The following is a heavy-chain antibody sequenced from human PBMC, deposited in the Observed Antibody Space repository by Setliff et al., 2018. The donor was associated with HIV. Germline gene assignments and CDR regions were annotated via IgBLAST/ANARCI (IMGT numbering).Heavy chain of an antibody. Sequence: ASVKVSCKASGYTFTSYYIHWVRQAPGQGLEWMGEINPSGGSTSYSEKFRGRATMTRDTSRSTVYMELSSLGFDDTAVYYCARVPILRYASPVDMWGQGTLVTVSS. V-gene: IGHV1-46*01. CDR2: INPSGGST. CDR3: ARVPILRYASPVDM. CDR1: GYTFTSYY. D-gene: IGHD3-9*01. J-gene: IGHJ4*02.